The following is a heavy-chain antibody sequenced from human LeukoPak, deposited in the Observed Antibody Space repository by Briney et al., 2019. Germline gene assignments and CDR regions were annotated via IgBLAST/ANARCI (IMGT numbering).Heavy chain of an antibody. D-gene: IGHD3-10*01. Sequence: ASVKVSCKASGYTLTGYYMHWVRQAPGQGLEWMGWINPNSGGTNYAQKFQGRVTMTRDTSISTAYMELSRLRSDDTAVYYCARGPDYYGSGSYYNDYYYMEVWGKGTTITISS. V-gene: IGHV1-2*02. J-gene: IGHJ6*03. CDR2: INPNSGGT. CDR3: ARGPDYYGSGSYYNDYYYMEV. CDR1: GYTLTGYY.